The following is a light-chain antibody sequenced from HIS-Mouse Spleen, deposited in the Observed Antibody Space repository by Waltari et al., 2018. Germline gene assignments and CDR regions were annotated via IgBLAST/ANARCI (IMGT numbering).Light chain of an antibody. CDR1: SSNLGSNY. CDR3: AAWDDSLSGPV. CDR2: RNN. Sequence: QSVLTQPPSASGTPGQRVPISCSGSSSNLGSNYVSWYQQLPGTAPKLPIYRNNQRPSGVPDRFSGSKSGTSASLAISGLRSEDEADYYCAAWDDSLSGPVFGGGTKLTVL. V-gene: IGLV1-47*01. J-gene: IGLJ3*02.